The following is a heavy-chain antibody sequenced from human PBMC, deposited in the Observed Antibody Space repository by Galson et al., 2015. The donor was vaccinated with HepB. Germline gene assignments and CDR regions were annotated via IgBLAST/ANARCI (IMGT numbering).Heavy chain of an antibody. J-gene: IGHJ4*02. D-gene: IGHD6-13*01. CDR2: INPNSGGT. CDR1: GYTFTGYY. V-gene: IGHV1-2*04. Sequence: SVKVSCKASGYTFTGYYMHWVRQAPGQGLEWMGWINPNSGGTNYAQKFQGWVTMTRDTSISTAYMELSRLRSDDTAVYYCARGGGVYSSQDYFDYWGQGTLVTVSS. CDR3: ARGGGVYSSQDYFDY.